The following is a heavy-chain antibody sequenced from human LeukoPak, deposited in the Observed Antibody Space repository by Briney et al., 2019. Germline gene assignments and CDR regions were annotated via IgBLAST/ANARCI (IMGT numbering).Heavy chain of an antibody. V-gene: IGHV4-30-2*01. J-gene: IGHJ4*02. CDR3: ARWKGSSSLFDY. D-gene: IGHD6-6*01. CDR1: GGSISSGGYY. CDR2: IYHSGST. Sequence: SQTLSLTCTVSGGSISSGGYYWSWIRQPPGKGLEWIGYIYHSGSTYYNPSLKSRVTISVDRSKNQFSLKLSSVTAADTAVYYCARWKGSSSLFDYWGQGTLVTVSS.